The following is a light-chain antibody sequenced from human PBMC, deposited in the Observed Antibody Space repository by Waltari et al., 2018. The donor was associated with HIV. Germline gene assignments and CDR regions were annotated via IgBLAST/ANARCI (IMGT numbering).Light chain of an antibody. CDR2: EVF. J-gene: IGLJ1*01. V-gene: IGLV2-23*02. CDR3: CSYAGETTFYV. CDR1: APDIGTYDL. Sequence: SALTQPASVSGSPGQSITIPCNGSAPDIGTYDLVSWYQQFPGKAPKLIIYEVFKRPSGISERFSASKSGNAASLTISGLQSEDEADYYCCSYAGETTFYVFGTGT.